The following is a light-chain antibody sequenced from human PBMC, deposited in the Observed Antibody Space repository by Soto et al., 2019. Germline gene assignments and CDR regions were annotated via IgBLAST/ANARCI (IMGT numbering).Light chain of an antibody. J-gene: IGKJ4*02. V-gene: IGKV1-5*03. CDR3: QQYNSYPRT. Sequence: DIQMTQSPSILSASVADRVTFTCRTIQSISSWMALYKQKPGKAPKILIYKVTSLERGVPSRFSGSGSGTEFTLTISSLRLNNFATYSCQQYNSYPRTFGGGTKVEIK. CDR1: QSISSW. CDR2: KVT.